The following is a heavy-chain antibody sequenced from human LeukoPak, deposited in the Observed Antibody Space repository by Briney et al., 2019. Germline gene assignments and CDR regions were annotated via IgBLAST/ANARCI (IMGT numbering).Heavy chain of an antibody. Sequence: SETLSLTCTVSGGSISSSSYYWGWIRQPPGKGLEWIGSIYYSGSTYYNPSLKSRVTISVDTSKNQFSLKLSSVTAADTAVYYCARARGRDGYNFQFDAFDIWGQGTMVTVSS. CDR2: IYYSGST. V-gene: IGHV4-39*07. CDR1: GGSISSSSYY. D-gene: IGHD5-24*01. CDR3: ARARGRDGYNFQFDAFDI. J-gene: IGHJ3*02.